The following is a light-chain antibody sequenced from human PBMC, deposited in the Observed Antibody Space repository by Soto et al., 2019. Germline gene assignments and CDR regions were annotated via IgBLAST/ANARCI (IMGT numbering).Light chain of an antibody. Sequence: EIVLTQSPATLSLSPGERATLSCRASQSVSNYLAWYQQKPGQAPRLLIYDASNRASGIPARFSGSGSGTDFTLTISSLQAEDVAVYYCQQYYSTPYTFGQGTKLEIK. CDR2: DAS. CDR1: QSVSNY. CDR3: QQYYSTPYT. J-gene: IGKJ2*01. V-gene: IGKV3-11*01.